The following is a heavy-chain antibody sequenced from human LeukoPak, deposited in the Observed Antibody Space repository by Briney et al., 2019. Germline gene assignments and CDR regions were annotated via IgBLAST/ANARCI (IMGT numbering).Heavy chain of an antibody. CDR1: GYTFTGYY. V-gene: IGHV1-2*02. Sequence: ASVKVSCKASGYTFTGYYMHWVRQAPGQGLEWMGWSNPNSGGTNYALKFQGRVTMTSDTSITTAYMELRRLRSDDTAVYYCARSGADYYDYYYMDVWGQGTMVTVSS. CDR3: ARSGADYYDYYYMDV. D-gene: IGHD3-10*01. CDR2: SNPNSGGT. J-gene: IGHJ6*03.